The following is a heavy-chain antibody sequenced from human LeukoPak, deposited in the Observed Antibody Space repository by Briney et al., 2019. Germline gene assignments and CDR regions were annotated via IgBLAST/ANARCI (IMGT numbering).Heavy chain of an antibody. Sequence: GASVKVSCKASGYSFTSYDINWVRQATGQGLEWMGWMNPNSGNTGYAQKFQGRVTMTRDTSISTAYMELSRLRSDDTAVYYCARDEENHMDVWGKGTTVTVSS. CDR2: MNPNSGNT. CDR3: ARDEENHMDV. V-gene: IGHV1-8*01. J-gene: IGHJ6*04. D-gene: IGHD1-14*01. CDR1: GYSFTSYD.